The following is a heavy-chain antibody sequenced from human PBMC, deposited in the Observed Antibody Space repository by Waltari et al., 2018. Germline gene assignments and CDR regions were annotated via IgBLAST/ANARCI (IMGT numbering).Heavy chain of an antibody. CDR3: ARGGGGDWEWFDP. CDR1: GGSIRGFY. CDR2: IYYTGST. D-gene: IGHD2-21*02. V-gene: IGHV4-59*01. Sequence: QVQLQESGTSLLKPSESLSLICTVSGGSIRGFYWSWVRQPPGKGLDWIVYIYYTGSTNFNPSLKSRVTMSVDTSKNQFSLKLSSVTAADTAFYYCARGGGGDWEWFDPWGQGTLVTVSS. J-gene: IGHJ5*02.